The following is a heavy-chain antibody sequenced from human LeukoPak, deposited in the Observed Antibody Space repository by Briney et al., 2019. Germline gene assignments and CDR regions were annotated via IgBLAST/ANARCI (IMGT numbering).Heavy chain of an antibody. V-gene: IGHV3-15*01. Sequence: PGGSLRLSCAASGFTFSNAWMSWVRQAPGKGLEWVGRIKSKTDGGTTDYAAHVKGRFTISRDDSKNTLYLQMNSLKTEDTAVYYCTSGSVTTFYYYYGMDVWGQGTTVTVSS. CDR2: IKSKTDGGTT. D-gene: IGHD3-10*01. J-gene: IGHJ6*02. CDR3: TSGSVTTFYYYYGMDV. CDR1: GFTFSNAW.